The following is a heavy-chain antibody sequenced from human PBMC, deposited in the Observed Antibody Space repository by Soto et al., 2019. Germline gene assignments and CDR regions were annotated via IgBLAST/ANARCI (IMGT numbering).Heavy chain of an antibody. J-gene: IGHJ4*02. D-gene: IGHD5-18*01. Sequence: QLQLQESGPGLVMPSETLSLTCTVSGGSISSSSYYWGWIRQPPGKGLEWIGSIYYSGSTYYNPSLKSRVTISVDTSKNQFSLKLSSVTAADTAVYYCARGRGYSYAYYFDYLGQGTLVTVSS. CDR3: ARGRGYSYAYYFDY. CDR2: IYYSGST. V-gene: IGHV4-39*01. CDR1: GGSISSSSYY.